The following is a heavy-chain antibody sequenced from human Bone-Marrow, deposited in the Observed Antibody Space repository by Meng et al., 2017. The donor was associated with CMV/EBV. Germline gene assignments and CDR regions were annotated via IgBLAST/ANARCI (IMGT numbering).Heavy chain of an antibody. CDR2: IRRRAYGGTA. D-gene: IGHD3-3*01. CDR1: GFTFSDYG. J-gene: IGHJ4*02. Sequence: GESLKISCTGSGFTFSDYGMYWVRQAPGKGLEWVSFIRRRAYGGTAEYAASVKGRFTMSRDDSKSIAYLHMNNLKTEDTAMYYCTREYHDFWSGYPHYWGQGTLVTVSS. CDR3: TREYHDFWSGYPHY. V-gene: IGHV3-49*04.